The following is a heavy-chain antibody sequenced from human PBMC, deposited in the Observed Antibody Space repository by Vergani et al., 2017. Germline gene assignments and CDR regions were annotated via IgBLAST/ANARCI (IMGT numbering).Heavy chain of an antibody. CDR1: GFTFSSYA. D-gene: IGHD2-2*01. V-gene: IGHV3-66*02. Sequence: EVQLLESGGGLVQPGGSLRLSCAASGFTFSSYAMSWVRQAPGKGLEWVSAIYSGGSTYYADSVKGRFTISRDNSKNTLYLQMNSLRAEDTAVYYCARDRSGYCSSTSCYYYYGMDVWGQGTTVTVSS. J-gene: IGHJ6*02. CDR2: IYSGGST. CDR3: ARDRSGYCSSTSCYYYYGMDV.